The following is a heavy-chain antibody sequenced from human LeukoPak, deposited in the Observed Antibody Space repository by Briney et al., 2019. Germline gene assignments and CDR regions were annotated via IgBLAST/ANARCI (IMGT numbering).Heavy chain of an antibody. D-gene: IGHD6-13*01. J-gene: IGHJ5*02. CDR1: GGSISSYY. CDR3: ARSSQHLVARDEGGWFDP. V-gene: IGHV4-59*01. CDR2: IYYSGST. Sequence: SETLSLTCTVSGGSISSYYWSWIRQPPGKGLEWIGYIYYSGSTNYNPSLKSRVTISVDTSKNQFSLKLSSVTAEDTAVYYCARSSQHLVARDEGGWFDPWGQGTLVTVSS.